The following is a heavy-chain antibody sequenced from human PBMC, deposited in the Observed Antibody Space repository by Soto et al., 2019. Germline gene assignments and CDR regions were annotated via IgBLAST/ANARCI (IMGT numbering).Heavy chain of an antibody. CDR3: GRRGNGAEGFDY. Sequence: GDSLKISCKGSGYYFPSYWIGWVRQMPGKGLEWMGIFYPGDSDTRYSPSFQGQVTISADRSISTAYLQWSSLKPSDTAMYYCGRRGNGAEGFDYWGQGTLVTVSS. J-gene: IGHJ4*02. CDR2: FYPGDSDT. CDR1: GYYFPSYW. V-gene: IGHV5-51*01. D-gene: IGHD4-17*01.